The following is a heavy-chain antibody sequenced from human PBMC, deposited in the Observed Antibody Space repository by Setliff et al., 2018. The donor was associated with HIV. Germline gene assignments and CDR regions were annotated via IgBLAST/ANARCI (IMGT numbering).Heavy chain of an antibody. J-gene: IGHJ2*01. CDR2: IYTSGST. D-gene: IGHD2-15*01. V-gene: IGHV4-4*09. Sequence: KTSETLSLTCTVSGGSISGYYWSWIRQPPGKGLEWIGYIYTSGSTNYNPSLKSRVTISVDTSKNQFSLKLSSVTAADTAVYYCARGMVVAAGWYFDLWGRGTLVTVSS. CDR3: ARGMVVAAGWYFDL. CDR1: GGSISGYY.